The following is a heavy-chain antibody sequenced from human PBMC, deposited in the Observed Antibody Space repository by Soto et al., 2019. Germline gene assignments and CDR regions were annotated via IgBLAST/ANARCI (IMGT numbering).Heavy chain of an antibody. J-gene: IGHJ6*02. CDR1: GFTFTSSA. Sequence: ASVKVSCKASGFTFTSSAVQWVRQARGQRLEWIGWIVVGSGNTNYAQKFQERVTITRDMSTSTAYMELSSLRSEDTAVYYCAAALEPVKNYYYYYGMDVWGQGTTVTVSS. CDR3: AAALEPVKNYYYYYGMDV. CDR2: IVVGSGNT. V-gene: IGHV1-58*01. D-gene: IGHD3-22*01.